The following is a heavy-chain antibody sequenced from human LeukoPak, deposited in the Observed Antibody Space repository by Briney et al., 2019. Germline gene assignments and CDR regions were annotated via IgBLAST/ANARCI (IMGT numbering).Heavy chain of an antibody. CDR2: INPSGGTT. D-gene: IGHD3-10*01. J-gene: IGHJ4*02. V-gene: IGHV1-46*01. CDR3: ARERVITMVRGPFDY. Sequence: ASVKVSCKASGYTFTSYGISWVRQAPGQGLEWMGIINPSGGTTTYAQKFQGRVTMTRDTSTSTVSMELSSLRSEDTAVYYCARERVITMVRGPFDYWGQGTLVTVSS. CDR1: GYTFTSYG.